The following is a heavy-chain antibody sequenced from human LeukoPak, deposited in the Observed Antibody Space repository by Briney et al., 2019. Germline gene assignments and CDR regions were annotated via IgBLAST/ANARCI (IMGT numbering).Heavy chain of an antibody. V-gene: IGHV4-59*08. CDR1: GGSITSYY. CDR2: IHHTGNS. CDR3: ARAPPYRFDY. Sequence: KPSETLSLTCTVSGGSITSYYWNWIRQPPGKGLEWIGYIHHTGNSFYNPSLKSRVTMSLDTSKNQFSLRLSSVTAADTAVYYCARAPPYRFDYWGQGTLVTVSS. J-gene: IGHJ4*02. D-gene: IGHD4-11*01.